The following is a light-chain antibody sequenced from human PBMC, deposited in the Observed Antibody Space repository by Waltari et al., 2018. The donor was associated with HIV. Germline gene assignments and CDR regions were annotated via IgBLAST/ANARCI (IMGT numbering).Light chain of an antibody. CDR3: CSYAGSSTPVL. J-gene: IGLJ2*01. Sequence: QSALTQPASVSGSPGQSITIPCTGTRSDVGSYNLVSWYQQHPGKAPKLMIYEISKRPSGVSNRFSGSKSGNTASLTISGLQAEDEADYYCCSYAGSSTPVLFGGGTKLTVL. V-gene: IGLV2-23*02. CDR2: EIS. CDR1: RSDVGSYNL.